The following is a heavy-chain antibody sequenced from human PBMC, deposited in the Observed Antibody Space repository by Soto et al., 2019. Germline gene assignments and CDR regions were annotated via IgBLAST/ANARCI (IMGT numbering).Heavy chain of an antibody. D-gene: IGHD4-17*01. CDR2: VSQDGTA. J-gene: IGHJ4*02. CDR3: AKDMRPDGVWDFDY. V-gene: IGHV3-23*01. CDR1: GFTFSTYT. Sequence: VQLLESGGGLAQPGGSLRLSCXXXGFTFSTYTMAWVRQAPGRGPEWVAGVSQDGTAHYADSVKGRFTISRDNSRDTVYLQMITLRGEDTAVYYCAKDMRPDGVWDFDYWGQGTLVTVSS.